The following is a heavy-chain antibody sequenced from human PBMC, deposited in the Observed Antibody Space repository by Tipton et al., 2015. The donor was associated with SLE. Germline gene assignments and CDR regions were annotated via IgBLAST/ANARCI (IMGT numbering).Heavy chain of an antibody. J-gene: IGHJ3*02. CDR2: VFYGGRY. CDR3: VRALWLDKDFAVVPPGIRLRAFDI. Sequence: TLSLTCTVSNGSITSLYDYWGWVRQPPGKGLEWLGSVFYGGRYYYNASLRSRVTISVDTVKTQVSLKLTSATAADTAVYYCVRALWLDKDFAVVPPGIRLRAFDIWGQGTMVTVSS. CDR1: NGSITSLYDY. V-gene: IGHV4-39*07. D-gene: IGHD2-2*02.